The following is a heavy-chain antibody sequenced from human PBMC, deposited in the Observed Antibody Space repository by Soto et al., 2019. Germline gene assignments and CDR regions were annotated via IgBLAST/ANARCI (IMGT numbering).Heavy chain of an antibody. CDR3: AGDSGYYYYDGMDV. CDR2: ISGSGGST. D-gene: IGHD2-21*01. Sequence: VQLLESGGGLVQPGGSLRLSCAASGFTFSSYAMSWVRQAPGKRLEWVSAISGSGGSTYYADSVKGRFTISRDNSKNTLYVQMNSLRAEDTAVYYCAGDSGYYYYDGMDVWGQGTTVTVSS. V-gene: IGHV3-23*01. J-gene: IGHJ6*02. CDR1: GFTFSSYA.